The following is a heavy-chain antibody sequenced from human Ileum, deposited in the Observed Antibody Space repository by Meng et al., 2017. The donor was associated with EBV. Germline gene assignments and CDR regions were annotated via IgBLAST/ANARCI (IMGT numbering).Heavy chain of an antibody. CDR1: CGSISSSNW. CDR2: IYHSGST. Sequence: VQLQESGRGLVNLSGTLSRTCAVSCGSISSSNWWSWVRQPPGKGLEWIGEIYHSGSTNYNPSLKSRVTISVDKSKNQFSLNLSSVTAADTAVYYCARVGQWLPIDYWGQGTLVTVSS. V-gene: IGHV4-4*02. D-gene: IGHD6-19*01. J-gene: IGHJ4*02. CDR3: ARVGQWLPIDY.